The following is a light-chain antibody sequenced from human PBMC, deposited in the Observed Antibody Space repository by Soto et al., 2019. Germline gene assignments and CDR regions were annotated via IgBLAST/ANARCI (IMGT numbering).Light chain of an antibody. CDR3: CSYAGSNTYV. CDR1: SSDVGGYNY. V-gene: IGLV2-23*02. J-gene: IGLJ1*01. CDR2: EVT. Sequence: QSALTQPASVSGSPGQSITISCTGTSSDVGGYNYVSWYQQHPGKAPKLLIFEVTGRPSGVSNRFSGSKSGNTASLTISGLQPEDEAEYYCCSYAGSNTYVFGNGTKLTVL.